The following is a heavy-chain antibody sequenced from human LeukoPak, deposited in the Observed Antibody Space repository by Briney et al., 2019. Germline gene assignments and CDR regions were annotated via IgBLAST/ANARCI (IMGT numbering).Heavy chain of an antibody. V-gene: IGHV3-74*01. CDR2: INSDGSST. J-gene: IGHJ6*02. CDR3: ARDWHYAMDV. CDR1: GFTFSRTW. Sequence: QPGGSLRLSCAASGFTFSRTWMYWVRQAPGKGLVWVSRINSDGSSTTYADSVKGRFTISRDNAKNTAYLQMNSLRSEDTAVYFCARDWHYAMDVWGQGTTVTVSS.